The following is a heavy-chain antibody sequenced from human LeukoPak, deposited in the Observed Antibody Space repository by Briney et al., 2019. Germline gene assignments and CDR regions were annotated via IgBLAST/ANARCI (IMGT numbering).Heavy chain of an antibody. CDR1: GGSISSYY. CDR3: ARDRGTWNDDGFDY. D-gene: IGHD1-1*01. CDR2: IYTSGST. Sequence: PSETLSLTCTVSGGSISSYYWSWIRQPAGKGLEWIGRIYTSGSTNYNPSLKSRVTMSADTSKNQFSLKLSSVTAADTAVYYCARDRGTWNDDGFDYWGQGTLVTVSS. V-gene: IGHV4-4*07. J-gene: IGHJ4*02.